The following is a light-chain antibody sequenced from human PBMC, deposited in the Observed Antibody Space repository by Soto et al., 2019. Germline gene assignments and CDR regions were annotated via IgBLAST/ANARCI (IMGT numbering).Light chain of an antibody. Sequence: DIQMTQSPSSLSASVGDRVTITCRASQTITKYLNWYQQKPGKAPTVLIYAISSLKSGVPSRFSGSGSGTDFTLTISSLQPEDFATYYCQQSDSTLWTFGQGTRVEIK. CDR1: QTITKY. J-gene: IGKJ1*01. CDR3: QQSDSTLWT. CDR2: AIS. V-gene: IGKV1-39*01.